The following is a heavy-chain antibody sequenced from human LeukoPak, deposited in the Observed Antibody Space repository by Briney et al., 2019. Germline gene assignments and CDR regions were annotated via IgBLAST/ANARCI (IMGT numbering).Heavy chain of an antibody. V-gene: IGHV3-66*02. CDR1: GFILSRYA. CDR2: INTGGIT. CDR3: ARGPYYYYMDV. J-gene: IGHJ6*03. Sequence: GGSLRLSCAVSGFILSRYAMSWVRLAPGKGLEWVSVINTGGITYYADSVKGRFTISRDNSKNTLYLQMNSLRAEDTAVYYCARGPYYYYMDVWGKGTTVTVSS.